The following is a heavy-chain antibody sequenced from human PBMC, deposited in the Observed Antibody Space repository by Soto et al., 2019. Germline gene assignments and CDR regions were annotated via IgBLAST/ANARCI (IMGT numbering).Heavy chain of an antibody. CDR1: GFTFSSYA. Sequence: TGGSLRLSCAASGFTFSSYAMDWVRQAPGKGLEWVSSISGSSSTAYYADSVKGRFTITRGNSKNTMYLQMNSLTAEDTAVYFCARATYFVFDYWGQGSLVTVSS. V-gene: IGHV3-23*01. CDR2: ISGSSSTA. J-gene: IGHJ4*02. D-gene: IGHD1-26*01. CDR3: ARATYFVFDY.